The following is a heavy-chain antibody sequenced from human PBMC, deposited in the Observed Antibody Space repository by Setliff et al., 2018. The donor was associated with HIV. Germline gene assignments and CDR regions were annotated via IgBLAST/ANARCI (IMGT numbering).Heavy chain of an antibody. J-gene: IGHJ4*02. Sequence: PSETLSLTCAVSGYSISSSCYWGWIRQPPGKGLEWIGDIYHSGFTIYNPSLKSRVTLSLDTSKNQFSLKLSSVTAADTAVYYCARQPLYNDYDWRSYYFDYWGQGSLVTVSS. D-gene: IGHD5-12*01. CDR2: IYHSGFT. CDR1: GYSISSSCY. V-gene: IGHV4-38-2*01. CDR3: ARQPLYNDYDWRSYYFDY.